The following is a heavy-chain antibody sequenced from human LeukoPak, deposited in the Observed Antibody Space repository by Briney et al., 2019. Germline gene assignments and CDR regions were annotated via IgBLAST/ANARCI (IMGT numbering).Heavy chain of an antibody. CDR1: GFTFSSYS. Sequence: GGSLRLSCAASGFTFSSYSMNWVRQAPGKGLEWVSYISSSGSSIFYADSVKGRFTISRDNAKNSLYLQMNSLRDEDRAVYYCARAHSSGYSSGWYSGYWGQGTLVTVSS. J-gene: IGHJ4*02. CDR3: ARAHSSGYSSGWYSGY. D-gene: IGHD6-19*01. CDR2: ISSSGSSI. V-gene: IGHV3-48*02.